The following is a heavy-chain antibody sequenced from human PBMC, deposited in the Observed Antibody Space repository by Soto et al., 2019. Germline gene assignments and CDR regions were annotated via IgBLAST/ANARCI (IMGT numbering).Heavy chain of an antibody. Sequence: QVQLVQSGAEVRKPGASVKVSCKASGYTFTNYGISWVRQAPGQGLEWMGWISGFNGKTTYAPTLQGRFTMTADTSTGTAYMELRSLRSDDTAMYYCARDDDAGAVAPDVWGQGTPVTVSS. CDR1: GYTFTNYG. CDR3: ARDDDAGAVAPDV. D-gene: IGHD6-19*01. CDR2: ISGFNGKT. J-gene: IGHJ6*02. V-gene: IGHV1-18*01.